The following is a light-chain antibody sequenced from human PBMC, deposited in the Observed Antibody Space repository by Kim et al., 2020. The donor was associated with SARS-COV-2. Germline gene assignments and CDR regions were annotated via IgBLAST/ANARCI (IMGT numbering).Light chain of an antibody. V-gene: IGKV1-39*01. CDR1: QSISNY. J-gene: IGKJ1*01. CDR3: QQSYSTPRT. CDR2: GVS. Sequence: DIQMTQSPSSLSASVGDRVTITCRASQSISNYLNWYQQKPGKAPKLLIYGVSSLHGGVPSRFSGSGSGTDFTLTISSLQPEDFATYYCQQSYSTPRTFGQGTKVDIK.